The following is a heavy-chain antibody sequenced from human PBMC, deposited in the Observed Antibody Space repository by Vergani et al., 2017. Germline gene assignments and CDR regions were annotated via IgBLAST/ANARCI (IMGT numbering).Heavy chain of an antibody. CDR1: GFTFSSYS. V-gene: IGHV3-21*01. CDR2: ISSSSSYI. Sequence: EVQLVESGGGLVKPGGSLRLSCAASGFTFSSYSMNWVRQAPGKGLEWVSSISSSSSYIYYADSVKGRFTISRDNAKNSLYLQMNSLRAEDTAVYYCARAAPRFWSGYSYYFDYWGQGTLVTVSS. D-gene: IGHD3-3*01. J-gene: IGHJ4*02. CDR3: ARAAPRFWSGYSYYFDY.